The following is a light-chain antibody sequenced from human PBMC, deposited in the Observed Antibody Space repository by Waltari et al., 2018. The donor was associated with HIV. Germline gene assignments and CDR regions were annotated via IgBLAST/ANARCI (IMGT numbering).Light chain of an antibody. J-gene: IGKJ4*01. V-gene: IGKV2-28*01. CDR3: MQTLQSPLT. CDR1: QSLLYSSGYNY. CDR2: LGS. Sequence: DIVMTQSPLSLPVTPGEPASISCRSNQSLLYSSGYNYLDWYLQKPGQSPQLLMYLGSYRASGVPDRFSGSGSGTDFTLKISRVEAEDVGVYYCMQTLQSPLTFGGGTKVEIK.